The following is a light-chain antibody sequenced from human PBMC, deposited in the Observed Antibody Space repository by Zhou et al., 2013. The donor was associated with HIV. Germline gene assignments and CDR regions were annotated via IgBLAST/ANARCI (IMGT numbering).Light chain of an antibody. CDR2: AAS. V-gene: IGKV3-11*01. CDR1: RSISSN. CDR3: QQRNNALT. Sequence: TQSPSSLSASVGDRATLSCRASRSISSNLAWYQHKPGQAPRLLIYAASNRVPGIPARFSGSGSETDFTLTISSLEPEDFAVYYCQQRNNALTFGPGTKVNMK. J-gene: IGKJ3*01.